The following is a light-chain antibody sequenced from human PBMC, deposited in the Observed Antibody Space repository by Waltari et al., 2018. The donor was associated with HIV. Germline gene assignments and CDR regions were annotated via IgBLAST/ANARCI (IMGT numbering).Light chain of an antibody. CDR1: QSVTSNY. CDR3: QQYGTSPWT. CDR2: GAS. V-gene: IGKV3-20*01. Sequence: EIVLTQSPGTLSLSPGERVTLSCRASQSVTSNYLAWYQQKSGQAPRLLLYGASRRATGIPDRFSGSGSGTDFTLTISGLESVDSALYYCQQYGTSPWTFGQGTKVEIK. J-gene: IGKJ1*01.